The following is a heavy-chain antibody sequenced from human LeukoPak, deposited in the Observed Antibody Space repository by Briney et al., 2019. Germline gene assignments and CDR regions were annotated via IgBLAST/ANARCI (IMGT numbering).Heavy chain of an antibody. J-gene: IGHJ5*02. D-gene: IGHD2-2*01. Sequence: ASVKVSCKASGYTFSRFAINWVRQAPGQGLEWMGWISAYNGNTNYAQKLQGRVTMTTDTSTSTAYMELRSLRSDDTAVYYCARNLPGYCSSTSCHNWFDPWGQGTLVTVSS. V-gene: IGHV1-18*01. CDR3: ARNLPGYCSSTSCHNWFDP. CDR2: ISAYNGNT. CDR1: GYTFSRFA.